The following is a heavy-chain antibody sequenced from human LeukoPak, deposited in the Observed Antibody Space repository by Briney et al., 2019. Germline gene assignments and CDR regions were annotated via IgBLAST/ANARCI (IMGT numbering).Heavy chain of an antibody. J-gene: IGHJ4*02. CDR2: IYSSGST. CDR1: GYSLTTNYS. CDR3: AKSGGYGLIDY. Sequence: SETLSLTCSVSGYSLTTNYSWGWIRQPPGKGLEWIGSIYSSGSTYYNASLQSRVTISIETSKNQISLRLNSVTAADTAMYYCAKSGGYGLIDYWGQGTLVTVSS. D-gene: IGHD1-26*01. V-gene: IGHV4-38-2*01.